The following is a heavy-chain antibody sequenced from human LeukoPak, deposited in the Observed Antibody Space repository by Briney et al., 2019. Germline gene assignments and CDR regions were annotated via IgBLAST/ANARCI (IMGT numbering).Heavy chain of an antibody. CDR2: INPNSGGT. V-gene: IGHV1-2*02. CDR1: GYTFTGYY. CDR3: ARNPMITSDEAFDI. D-gene: IGHD3-16*01. J-gene: IGHJ3*02. Sequence: GASVKVSCKASGYTFTGYYMHWVRQAPGQGLEWMGWINPNSGGTNYAQKFQGRVTMTRDTSTSTVYMELSSLRSEDTAVYYCARNPMITSDEAFDIWGQGTMVTVSS.